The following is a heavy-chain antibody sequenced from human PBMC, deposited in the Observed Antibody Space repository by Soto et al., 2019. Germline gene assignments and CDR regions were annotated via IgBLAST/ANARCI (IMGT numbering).Heavy chain of an antibody. J-gene: IGHJ4*02. D-gene: IGHD1-26*01. CDR3: ARDEGGSYSL. CDR2: ISSSSSYI. Sequence: GGSLRLSCAASGFTFSSYSMNWVRQAPGKGLEWVSSISSSSSYIYYAESVKGRFTISRDNAKNSLYLQMNSLRAEDTAVYYCARDEGGSYSLWGQGT. V-gene: IGHV3-21*01. CDR1: GFTFSSYS.